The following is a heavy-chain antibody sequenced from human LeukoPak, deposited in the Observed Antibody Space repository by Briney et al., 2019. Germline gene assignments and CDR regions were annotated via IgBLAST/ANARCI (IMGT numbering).Heavy chain of an antibody. J-gene: IGHJ4*02. V-gene: IGHV3-48*01. CDR3: ARDSSTYAGPPDY. CDR1: GFTFSSYS. D-gene: IGHD2-2*01. CDR2: ISAAGSAI. Sequence: HSGGSLRLSCAASGFTFSSYSMNWVRQAPGKGLEWVSYISAAGSAIYYADSVKGRFTISRDNAKNSLFLQMNSLRAEDTAVYYCARDSSTYAGPPDYWGQGTLVTVSS.